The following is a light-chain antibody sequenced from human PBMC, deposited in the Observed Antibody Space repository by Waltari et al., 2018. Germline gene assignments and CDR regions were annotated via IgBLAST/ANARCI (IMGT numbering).Light chain of an antibody. CDR1: SSNVENYNL. J-gene: IGLJ2*01. CDR3: CSFAGGNNFEVI. V-gene: IGLV2-23*02. Sequence: QSALTQPASVSGSPGQSNTISCTGTSSNVENYNLVSWYQHHPGKAPKLLIYEVSKRPAGISNRFSGSTSGNTASLTISGLQAEDESDYYCCSFAGGNNFEVIFGGGTRLTVL. CDR2: EVS.